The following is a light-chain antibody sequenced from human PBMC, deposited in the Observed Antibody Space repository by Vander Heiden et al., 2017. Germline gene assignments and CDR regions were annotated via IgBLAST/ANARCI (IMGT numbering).Light chain of an antibody. CDR2: DVS. Sequence: QPPLTQPAPVSGSPGQSITISCTGTTTDVVGYNSVSWYQQHPGKAPKLIIYDVSNRPSGVSNRFSGSKSGNTASLTISGLQAEDEADYYCSSYASSSTVLFGGGTKLTVL. J-gene: IGLJ2*01. V-gene: IGLV2-14*03. CDR1: TTDVVGYNS. CDR3: SSYASSSTVL.